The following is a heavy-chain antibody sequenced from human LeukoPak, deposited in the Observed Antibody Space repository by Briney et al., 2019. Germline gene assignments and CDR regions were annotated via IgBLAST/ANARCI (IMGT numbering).Heavy chain of an antibody. CDR1: GGSTSSNIYY. CDR3: ARDLVATIGYYYYYYMDV. CDR2: IYTSGST. V-gene: IGHV4-39*07. Sequence: SETLSLTCTVSGGSTSSNIYYWGWIRQPPGKGLEWIGRIYTSGSTNYNPSLKSRVTMSVDTSKDQFSLKLSSVTAADTAVYYCARDLVATIGYYYYYYMDVWGKGTTVTVSS. D-gene: IGHD5-12*01. J-gene: IGHJ6*03.